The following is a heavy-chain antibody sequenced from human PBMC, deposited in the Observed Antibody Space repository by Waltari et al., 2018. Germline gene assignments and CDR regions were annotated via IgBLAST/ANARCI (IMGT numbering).Heavy chain of an antibody. CDR2: NNHSGNT. J-gene: IGHJ3*02. Sequence: QVQLQQWGAGLLKPSETLSLTCAVYGGSFSGYYWSWIRQPPGRGLEWCGENNHSGNTNHNPSLRSRGTISVDPAKNQFSLKLSSVTAADTAVYYCARGRGYSYGRDAFDIWGQGTMVTVSS. D-gene: IGHD5-18*01. V-gene: IGHV4-34*01. CDR1: GGSFSGYY. CDR3: ARGRGYSYGRDAFDI.